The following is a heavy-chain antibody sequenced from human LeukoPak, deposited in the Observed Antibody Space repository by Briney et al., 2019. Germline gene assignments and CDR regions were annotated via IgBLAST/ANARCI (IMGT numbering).Heavy chain of an antibody. CDR1: GFTFSTYE. D-gene: IGHD3-22*01. CDR3: AGGHSSGYYPIDY. V-gene: IGHV3-48*03. J-gene: IGHJ4*02. CDR2: ISSSGSTI. Sequence: GGSLRLSCAASGFTFSTYEMNWVRQAPGKGLEWVSYISSSGSTIYYADSVKGRFTVSRDNAKNSLYLQMNSLRVEDTAVYYCAGGHSSGYYPIDYWGQGTLVTVSS.